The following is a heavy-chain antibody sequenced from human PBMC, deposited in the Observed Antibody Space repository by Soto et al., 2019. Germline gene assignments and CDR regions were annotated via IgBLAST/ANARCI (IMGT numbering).Heavy chain of an antibody. CDR1: GGSVNSGGYY. Sequence: SETLSLTCTVSGGSVNSGGYYWSWIRQHPGKGLEWIGYVYYTGTTYYNPSLESRVTISVDTSKNHFSLNLSSVTDADTAVYYCATGAAWIQLFDSWGQGTPVTVSS. D-gene: IGHD5-18*01. V-gene: IGHV4-31*03. CDR3: ATGAAWIQLFDS. CDR2: VYYTGTT. J-gene: IGHJ4*02.